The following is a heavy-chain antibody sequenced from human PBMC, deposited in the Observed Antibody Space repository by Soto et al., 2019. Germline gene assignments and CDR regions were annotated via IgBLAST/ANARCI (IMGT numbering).Heavy chain of an antibody. J-gene: IGHJ4*02. D-gene: IGHD3-10*01. V-gene: IGHV3-21*01. Sequence: EVQLVESGGGLVKPGGSLRLSCAASGFTFSSYSMNWVRQAPGKGLEWVSTISSSSSYIYYADSVKGRFTISRDNAKNSLYLQMNSLRAEDTGVYYCARVLALGFGVDYWGQGTLVTVSS. CDR2: ISSSSSYI. CDR3: ARVLALGFGVDY. CDR1: GFTFSSYS.